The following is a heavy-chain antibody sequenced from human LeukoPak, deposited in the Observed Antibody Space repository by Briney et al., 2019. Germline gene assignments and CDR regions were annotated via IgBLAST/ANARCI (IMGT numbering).Heavy chain of an antibody. CDR3: ARESAVTVADYGMDV. V-gene: IGHV3-30*03. Sequence: GGSLRLSCAASGFTFNNYGMHWVRQAPGKGLEWVAVISYDGRNIHYPDSVKGRFTISRDNSKNTLYLQMNSLRLEDTAVYYCARESAVTVADYGMDVWGQGTTVTVSS. CDR2: ISYDGRNI. D-gene: IGHD2-21*02. J-gene: IGHJ6*02. CDR1: GFTFNNYG.